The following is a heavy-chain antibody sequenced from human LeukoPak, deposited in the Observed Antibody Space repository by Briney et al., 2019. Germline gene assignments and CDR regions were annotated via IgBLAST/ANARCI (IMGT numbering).Heavy chain of an antibody. CDR2: IRSKAYGGTT. V-gene: IGHV3-49*03. D-gene: IGHD6-13*01. CDR3: AAVIAAAAFDI. J-gene: IGHJ3*02. Sequence: GGSLRLSCTASGFTFGDYAMSWFRQAPGKGLEWVGFIRSKAYGGTTEYAASVKGRFTISRDDSKSIVYLQMNSLRTEDTAVYYCAAVIAAAAFDIWGQGTMVTVSS. CDR1: GFTFGDYA.